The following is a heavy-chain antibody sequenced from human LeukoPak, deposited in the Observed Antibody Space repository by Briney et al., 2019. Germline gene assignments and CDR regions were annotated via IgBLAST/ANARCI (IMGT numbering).Heavy chain of an antibody. Sequence: GGSLRLSCTASGFTFGDYAMSWFRQAPGKGLEWVGFIRSKAYGGTTEYAASVKGRFTISRDDSKSIAYLQMNSLKTEDTAVYYCTRPDYGDYRSTFDYWGQGTLVTVSS. CDR3: TRPDYGDYRSTFDY. J-gene: IGHJ4*02. D-gene: IGHD4-17*01. V-gene: IGHV3-49*03. CDR1: GFTFGDYA. CDR2: IRSKAYGGTT.